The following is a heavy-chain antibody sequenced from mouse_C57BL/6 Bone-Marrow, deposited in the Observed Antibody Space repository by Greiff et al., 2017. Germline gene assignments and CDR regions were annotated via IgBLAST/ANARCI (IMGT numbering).Heavy chain of an antibody. V-gene: IGHV1-19*01. Sequence: VHVKQSGPVLVKPGASVKMSCKASGYTFTDYYMNWVKQSHGKSLEWIGVINPYNGGTSYNQKFKGKATLTVDKSSSTAYMELNSLTSEDSAVYYCAYGSSYAMDYWGQGTSVTVSS. CDR3: AYGSSYAMDY. D-gene: IGHD1-1*01. CDR2: INPYNGGT. J-gene: IGHJ4*01. CDR1: GYTFTDYY.